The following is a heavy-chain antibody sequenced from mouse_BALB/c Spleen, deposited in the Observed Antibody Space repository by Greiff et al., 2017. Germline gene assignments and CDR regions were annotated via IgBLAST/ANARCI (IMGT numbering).Heavy chain of an antibody. CDR1: GYTFTSYW. J-gene: IGHJ4*01. D-gene: IGHD2-10*01. Sequence: LKQPGSELVRPGASVKLSCKASGYTFTSYWMHWVKQRPGQGLEWIGNIYPGSGSTNYDEKFKSKATLTVDTSSSTAYMQLSSLTSEDSAVYYCTRKAYYGNYEYAMDYWGQGTSVTVSS. CDR2: IYPGSGST. CDR3: TRKAYYGNYEYAMDY. V-gene: IGHV1S22*01.